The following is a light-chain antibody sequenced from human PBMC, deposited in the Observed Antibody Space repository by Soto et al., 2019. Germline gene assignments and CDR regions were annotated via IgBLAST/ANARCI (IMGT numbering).Light chain of an antibody. CDR1: QSVSSY. V-gene: IGKV3-11*01. CDR2: DTS. Sequence: EIVLTQSPATLSLSPGERATLSCRASQSVSSYLAWYQQKPGQAPRLLISDTSNRATGIPARFSGSGSGTGFTLTISILEHEDFAFYYCQQRSNWPRTFGQGTKVEIK. CDR3: QQRSNWPRT. J-gene: IGKJ1*01.